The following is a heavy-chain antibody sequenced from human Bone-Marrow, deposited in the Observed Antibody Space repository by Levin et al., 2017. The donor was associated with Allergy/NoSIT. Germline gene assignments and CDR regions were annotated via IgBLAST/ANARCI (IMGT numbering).Heavy chain of an antibody. J-gene: IGHJ6*02. CDR2: MNPDSGNT. V-gene: IGHV1-8*01. CDR1: GYTFTTHD. Sequence: GASVKVSCKTSGYTFTTHDLNWVRQASGQGLEWMGWMNPDSGNTGYAPNFQGRVTMTRDTSVSTAYMELSRLTYEDTAVYYCARWGLGPANDLYYYSMDVWGQGTTVTVSS. D-gene: IGHD3-16*01. CDR3: ARWGLGPANDLYYYSMDV.